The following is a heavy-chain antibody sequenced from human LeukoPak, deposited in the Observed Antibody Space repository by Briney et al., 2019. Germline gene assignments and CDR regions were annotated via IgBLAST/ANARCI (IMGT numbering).Heavy chain of an antibody. CDR2: INTNTGNP. V-gene: IGHV7-4-1*02. D-gene: IGHD3-22*01. CDR1: GYTFTSYG. J-gene: IGHJ3*02. CDR3: ASRNYYDSSGYGHDAFDI. Sequence: ASVKVSCKASGYTFTSYGISWVRQAPGQGLEWMGWINTNTGNPTYAQGFTGRFVFSLDTSVSTAYLQISSLKAEDTAVYYCASRNYYDSSGYGHDAFDIWGQGTMVTVSS.